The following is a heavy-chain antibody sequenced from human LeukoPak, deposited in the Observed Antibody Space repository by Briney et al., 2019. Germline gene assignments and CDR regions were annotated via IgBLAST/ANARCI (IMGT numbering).Heavy chain of an antibody. CDR1: GGSISSSSYY. V-gene: IGHV4-39*01. CDR3: ATGKITIFGVVPLPYY. J-gene: IGHJ4*02. Sequence: NPSETLSLTCTVSGGSISSSSYYWGWIRQPPGKGLEWIGSIYYSGSTYYNPSLKSRVAISVDTSKNQFSLKLSSVTAADTAVYYCATGKITIFGVVPLPYYWGQGTLVTVSS. CDR2: IYYSGST. D-gene: IGHD3-3*01.